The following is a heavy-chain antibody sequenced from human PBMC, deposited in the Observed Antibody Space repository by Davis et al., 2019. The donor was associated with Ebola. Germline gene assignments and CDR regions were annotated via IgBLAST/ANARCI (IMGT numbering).Heavy chain of an antibody. J-gene: IGHJ4*02. CDR1: GYTFTNYY. CDR2: INPNDGRT. D-gene: IGHD2-15*01. Sequence: ASVKVSCKASGYTFTNYYMHWVRQAPGQGLEWMGMINPNDGRTIYAQKFQGRVTVTRDTSIDTAYMELNRLRSDDTAVYYCATSPFSESSPVVVYWGQGTLVTVSP. CDR3: ATSPFSESSPVVVY. V-gene: IGHV1-46*01.